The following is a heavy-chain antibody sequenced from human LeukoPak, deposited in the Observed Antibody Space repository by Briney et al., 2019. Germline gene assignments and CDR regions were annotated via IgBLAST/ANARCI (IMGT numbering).Heavy chain of an antibody. Sequence: SETLSLTCTVSGGSISSYYWSWIRQPAGKGLEWIGRIYTSGSTNYNPSLKSRVTMSVDTSKNQFSLKLSSVTAADTAVYYCARIRRFGELPRFDYWGQGTLVTVSS. CDR3: ARIRRFGELPRFDY. J-gene: IGHJ4*02. V-gene: IGHV4-4*07. D-gene: IGHD3-10*01. CDR2: IYTSGST. CDR1: GGSISSYY.